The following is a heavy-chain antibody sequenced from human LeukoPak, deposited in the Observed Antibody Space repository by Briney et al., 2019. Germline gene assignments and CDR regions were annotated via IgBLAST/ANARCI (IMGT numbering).Heavy chain of an antibody. CDR2: IRFDGTNQ. Sequence: GGSLKLSFCTSGFPFRSYGMHRVRPAPGKGLECVAFIRFDGTNQYYAESVKARFTIYGNNSNNTQYLQMNSLSMAVSARYYCFRILTGSDFDYWGQGTLVTVSS. V-gene: IGHV3-30*02. J-gene: IGHJ4*02. CDR3: FRILTGSDFDY. CDR1: GFPFRSYG. D-gene: IGHD3-9*01.